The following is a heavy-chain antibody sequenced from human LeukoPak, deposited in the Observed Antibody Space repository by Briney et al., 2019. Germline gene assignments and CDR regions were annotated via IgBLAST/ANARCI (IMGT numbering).Heavy chain of an antibody. V-gene: IGHV1-18*01. Sequence: ASVKVSCKASGYTFTSYGISWVRQAPGQGLGWMGWISAFNGNTNFAQKVQGRVTLTTDTSTSTAYMDLRSLRSDDTAVYYCARGSYDSSGYYSIWGQGTLVTVSS. CDR2: ISAFNGNT. J-gene: IGHJ4*02. CDR1: GYTFTSYG. D-gene: IGHD3-22*01. CDR3: ARGSYDSSGYYSI.